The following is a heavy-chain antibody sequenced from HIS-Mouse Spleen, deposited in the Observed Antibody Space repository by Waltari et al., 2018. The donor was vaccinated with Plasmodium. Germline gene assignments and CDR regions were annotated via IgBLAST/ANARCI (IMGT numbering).Heavy chain of an antibody. CDR1: GFTFSSFW. CDR2: IKQDGSEK. V-gene: IGHV3-7*01. D-gene: IGHD6-19*01. J-gene: IGHJ4*02. Sequence: EVQLVESGGGLVQPGGSLRLSCAASGFTFSSFWMGWVGHAPGQGLEWVANIKQDGSEKYYVDSVKGRFTISRDNAKNSLYLQMNSLRAEDTAVYYCARAAGYSSGWPFDYWGQGTLVTVSS. CDR3: ARAAGYSSGWPFDY.